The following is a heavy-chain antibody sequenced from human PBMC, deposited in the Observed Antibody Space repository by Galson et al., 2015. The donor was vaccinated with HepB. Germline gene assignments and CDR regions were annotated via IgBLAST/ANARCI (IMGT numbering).Heavy chain of an antibody. Sequence: ETLSLTCTVSGGSISSSSYYWGWIRQPPGKGLEWIGSIYYSGSTYYNPSLKSRVTISVDTSKNQFSLKLSSVTAADTAVYYCARHEGYTHNKQDDYWGQGTLVTVSS. J-gene: IGHJ4*02. CDR2: IYYSGST. CDR1: GGSISSSSYY. CDR3: ARHEGYTHNKQDDY. D-gene: IGHD3-16*02. V-gene: IGHV4-39*01.